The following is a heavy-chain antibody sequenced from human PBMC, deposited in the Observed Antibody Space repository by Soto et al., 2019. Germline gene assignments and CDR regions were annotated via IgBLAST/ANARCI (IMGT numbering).Heavy chain of an antibody. CDR3: AKVSSSWYAGFFDL. D-gene: IGHD6-13*01. J-gene: IGHJ4*02. V-gene: IGHV3-23*01. CDR2: LSDSGDSI. Sequence: EVQLLESGGGLVQPGRSLRLSCTASGFPFSSHAMTWVRQAPGKGLEWVSGLSDSGDSIYYADSVKGRFTIYRDNSMNTLYLQMNTLRVEDTAVYYCAKVSSSWYAGFFDLWGQGTLVTVSS. CDR1: GFPFSSHA.